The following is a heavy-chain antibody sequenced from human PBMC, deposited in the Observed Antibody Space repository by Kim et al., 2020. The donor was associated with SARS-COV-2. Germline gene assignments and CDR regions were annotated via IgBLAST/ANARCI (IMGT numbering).Heavy chain of an antibody. CDR1: GFTFDDYT. J-gene: IGHJ6*02. CDR3: AKNYGSGSYAPTYYYYGMDV. Sequence: GGSLRLSCAASGFTFDDYTMHWVRQAPGKGLEWVSLISWDGGSTYYADSVKGRFTISRDNSKNSLYLQMNSLRTEDTALYYCAKNYGSGSYAPTYYYYGMDVWGQGTTVTVSS. D-gene: IGHD3-10*01. CDR2: ISWDGGST. V-gene: IGHV3-43*01.